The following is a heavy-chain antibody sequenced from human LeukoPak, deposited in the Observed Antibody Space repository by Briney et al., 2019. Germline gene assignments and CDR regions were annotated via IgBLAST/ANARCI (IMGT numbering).Heavy chain of an antibody. J-gene: IGHJ3*02. D-gene: IGHD1-26*01. CDR3: ARESSGTLRDAFDI. CDR1: GASIGSYY. Sequence: SETLSLTCTVSGASIGSYYWSWIRQSPGKGLGWVGYFFYSGRTNYNPSLKSRVTISEDTSKNQFSLKLTSATAADTAVYYCARESSGTLRDAFDIWGQGTMVTVSS. CDR2: FFYSGRT. V-gene: IGHV4-59*01.